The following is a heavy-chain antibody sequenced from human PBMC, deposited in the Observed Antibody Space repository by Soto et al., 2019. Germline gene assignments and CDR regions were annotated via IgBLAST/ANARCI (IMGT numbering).Heavy chain of an antibody. CDR1: GGSISSGGYY. CDR2: IYYSGST. D-gene: IGHD4-17*01. V-gene: IGHV4-31*03. J-gene: IGHJ5*02. Sequence: SETLSLTCTVSGGSISSGGYYWSWIRQHPGKGLEWIGYIYYSGSTYYNPSLKSRVTISVDTSKNQFSLKLIFVTAADTAFFYCARGHDYGDYARYNWFDPWGQGTLVTVSS. CDR3: ARGHDYGDYARYNWFDP.